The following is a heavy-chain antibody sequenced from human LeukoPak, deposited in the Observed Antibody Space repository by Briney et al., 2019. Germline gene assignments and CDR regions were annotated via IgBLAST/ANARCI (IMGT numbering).Heavy chain of an antibody. Sequence: GGSLRLSCAAFGFTFSNYPMSWVRQAPGKGLEWVSAISGSGGSTYYADSVKGRFTISRDNSKNTLYLQMNSLRAEDTAVYYCAGHMGGSWYDTGFDYWGQGTLVTVSS. CDR1: GFTFSNYP. J-gene: IGHJ4*02. CDR2: ISGSGGST. V-gene: IGHV3-23*01. CDR3: AGHMGGSWYDTGFDY. D-gene: IGHD6-13*01.